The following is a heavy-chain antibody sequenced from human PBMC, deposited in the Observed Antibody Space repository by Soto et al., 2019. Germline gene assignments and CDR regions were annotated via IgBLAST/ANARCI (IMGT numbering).Heavy chain of an antibody. V-gene: IGHV4-59*01. Sequence: SETLSLTCTVSGGSIISDYWSWIRQPPGKGLEWIGYISYSGSTNYNPSLKSLVTISVDTSKNQFSLNLSSVTAADTAVYYCARVLSGSSLFDYWGQGTLVTVSS. CDR2: ISYSGST. CDR3: ARVLSGSSLFDY. J-gene: IGHJ4*02. CDR1: GGSIISDY. D-gene: IGHD1-26*01.